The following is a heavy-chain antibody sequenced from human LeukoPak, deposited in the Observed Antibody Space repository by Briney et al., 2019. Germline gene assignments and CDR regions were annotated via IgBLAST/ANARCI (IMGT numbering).Heavy chain of an antibody. D-gene: IGHD3-3*01. J-gene: IGHJ6*02. V-gene: IGHV1-18*01. CDR2: ISAYNGNT. CDR1: GYTFTSYG. Sequence: ASVKVSRKASGYTFTSYGISWVRQAPGQGLEWMGWISAYNGNTNYAQKFQGRVTMTRNTSISTAYMELSSLRSEDTAVYYCARTYHDYDFWSGYYTSYYYYGMDVWGQGTTVTVSS. CDR3: ARTYHDYDFWSGYYTSYYYYGMDV.